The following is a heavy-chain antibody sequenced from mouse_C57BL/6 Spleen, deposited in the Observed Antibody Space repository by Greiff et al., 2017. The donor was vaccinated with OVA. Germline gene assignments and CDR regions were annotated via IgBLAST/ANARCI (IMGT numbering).Heavy chain of an antibody. CDR2: IYPGSGST. V-gene: IGHV1-55*01. CDR1: GYTFTSYW. Sequence: QVQLQQPGAELVKPGASVKMSCKASGYTFTSYWITWVKQRPGQGLEWIGDIYPGSGSTNYNEKFKSKATLTVDTSSSTAYMQLSSLTSEDSAVYSCAREGDSSGYQAWFAYWGQGTLVTVSA. CDR3: AREGDSSGYQAWFAY. J-gene: IGHJ3*01. D-gene: IGHD3-2*02.